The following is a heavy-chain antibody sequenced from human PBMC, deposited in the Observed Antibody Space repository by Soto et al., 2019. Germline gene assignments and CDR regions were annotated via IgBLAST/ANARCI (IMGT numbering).Heavy chain of an antibody. J-gene: IGHJ4*02. Sequence: GGSLRLSCAASGFTFGDYAMSWVRQAPGKGLEWVSYISGSGGSTSYADSVKGRFTISRDNTKNTLYLQMNSLRAEDTAVFYCAKNPDYYYDSSAYLDYWGQGTLVTVSS. CDR3: AKNPDYYYDSSAYLDY. CDR2: ISGSGGST. V-gene: IGHV3-23*01. D-gene: IGHD3-22*01. CDR1: GFTFGDYA.